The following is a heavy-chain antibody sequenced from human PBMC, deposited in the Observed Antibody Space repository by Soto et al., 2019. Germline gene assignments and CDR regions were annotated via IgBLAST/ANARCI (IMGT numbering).Heavy chain of an antibody. CDR1: GGSISSYY. V-gene: IGHV3-48*01. CDR2: ISSSSSTV. D-gene: IGHD3-22*01. Sequence: PSETLSLTCTVSGGSISSYYWSWIRQPPGKGLEWVSYISSSSSTVYYADSVKGRFTISRDNAKNSLYLQMNSLRAEDTAVYYCARVYYDSSGYYFFQHWGQGTLVTVSS. CDR3: ARVYYDSSGYYFFQH. J-gene: IGHJ1*01.